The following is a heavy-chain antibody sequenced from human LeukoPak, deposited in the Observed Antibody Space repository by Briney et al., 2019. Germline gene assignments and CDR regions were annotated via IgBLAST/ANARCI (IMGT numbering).Heavy chain of an antibody. V-gene: IGHV3-48*03. CDR3: ARDVRTNYGMDV. D-gene: IGHD3-10*01. Sequence: GGSLRLSCAASGFIFSSYEMNWVRQAPGKGLEWVSYISSSGSTIYYADSVKGRFTISRDNAKNSLYLQMNSLRAEDTAVYYCARDVRTNYGMDVWGQGTTVTVSS. CDR1: GFIFSSYE. CDR2: ISSSGSTI. J-gene: IGHJ6*02.